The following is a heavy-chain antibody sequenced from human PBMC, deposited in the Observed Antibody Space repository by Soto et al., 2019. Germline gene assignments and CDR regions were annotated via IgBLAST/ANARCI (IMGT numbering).Heavy chain of an antibody. CDR3: ARNVTIFGVALPHA. D-gene: IGHD3-3*01. CDR1: GFTFSSYA. J-gene: IGHJ4*02. CDR2: ISYDGSNK. V-gene: IGHV3-30-3*01. Sequence: QVQLVESGGGVVQPGRSLRLSCAASGFTFSSYAMHWVRQAPGKGLEWVAVISYDGSNKYYADSVKGRFTNSRDNSNNTLYLQKNLPRTEDTAVYYCARNVTIFGVALPHAWGQGTLVTVSS.